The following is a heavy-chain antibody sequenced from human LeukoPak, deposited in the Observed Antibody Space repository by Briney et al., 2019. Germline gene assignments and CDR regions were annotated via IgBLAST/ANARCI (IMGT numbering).Heavy chain of an antibody. CDR2: INHNGNT. J-gene: IGHJ6*03. CDR3: ARGRGLVHYYSYMDV. V-gene: IGHV4-34*01. D-gene: IGHD1-26*01. Sequence: SETLSLTCAVYGESLSVYYQSCIPHPPGKGLEWSVEINHNGNTNYNTSLKSRVTISVDTSKNQCSLKLSSVTAADTAVYYCARGRGLVHYYSYMDVWGKGTTVTVSS. CDR1: GESLSVYY.